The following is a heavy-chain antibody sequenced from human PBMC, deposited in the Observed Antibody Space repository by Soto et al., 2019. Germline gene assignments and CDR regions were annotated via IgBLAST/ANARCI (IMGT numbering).Heavy chain of an antibody. CDR2: ISGSGGST. Sequence: GGSLRLSCAASGFTFSSYAMSWVRQAPGKGLEWVSAISGSGGSTYYADSVKGRFTISRDNSKNTLYLQMNSLRAEDTAVYYCAKVRDLGYYDYVWGSYVASADFDYWGRGTLVTVSS. V-gene: IGHV3-23*01. CDR3: AKVRDLGYYDYVWGSYVASADFDY. J-gene: IGHJ4*02. D-gene: IGHD3-16*01. CDR1: GFTFSSYA.